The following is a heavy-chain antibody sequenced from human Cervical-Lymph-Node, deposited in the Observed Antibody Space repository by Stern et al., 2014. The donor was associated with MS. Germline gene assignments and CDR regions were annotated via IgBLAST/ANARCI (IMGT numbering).Heavy chain of an antibody. V-gene: IGHV4-39*01. D-gene: IGHD2-8*02. J-gene: IGHJ4*02. Sequence: QVQLQESGPGLVKPSETLSLTCAVSCDSISSYTHYWAWIRQPPGKGLEWIGSVYYSGATYYTPPLKSPVTISVDTSKNHSSRGLTSGTAADTAVYYCAKHACTGAACPFDLWGQGTLVTVSS. CDR2: VYYSGAT. CDR1: CDSISSYTHY. CDR3: AKHACTGAACPFDL.